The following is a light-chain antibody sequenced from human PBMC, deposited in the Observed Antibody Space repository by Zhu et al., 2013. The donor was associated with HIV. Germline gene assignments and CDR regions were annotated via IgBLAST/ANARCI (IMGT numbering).Light chain of an antibody. J-gene: IGKJ1*01. CDR3: QEYNSYWT. V-gene: IGKV3-20*01. Sequence: EIVLTQSPGTLSLSPGERATLSCRASQSVSSSYLAWYQQKPGQAPRLLMYGASSRATGIPDRFSGSGSGTDFTLTISSLQPDDFATYYCQEYNSYWTFGQGTKVEIK. CDR2: GAS. CDR1: QSVSSSY.